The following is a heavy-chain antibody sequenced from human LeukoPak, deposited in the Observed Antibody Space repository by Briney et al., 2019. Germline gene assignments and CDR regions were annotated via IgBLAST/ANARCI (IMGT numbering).Heavy chain of an antibody. CDR1: GFTVSSNS. V-gene: IGHV3-53*01. CDR3: AREHYFYHMDG. J-gene: IGHJ6*03. Sequence: GGSLRLSCTVSGFTVSSNSMSWVRQAPGKGLEWVSFIYSGTIHYSDSVKGRFTISRDNSKNTLYLQMNSLRAEDTAAYYCAREHYFYHMDGWGEGTTVTVSS. CDR2: IYSGTI.